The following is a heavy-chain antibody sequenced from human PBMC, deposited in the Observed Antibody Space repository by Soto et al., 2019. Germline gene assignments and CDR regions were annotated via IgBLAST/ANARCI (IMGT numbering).Heavy chain of an antibody. CDR1: GFTVSSNY. CDR2: IYSGGST. J-gene: IGHJ6*02. CDR3: ARDMRGTVSSYYGMDV. D-gene: IGHD4-17*01. V-gene: IGHV3-53*01. Sequence: PGGSLRLSCAASGFTVSSNYMSWVRQAPGKGLEWVSVIYSGGSTYYADSVKGRFTISRDNSKNTLYLQMNSLRAEDTAVYYCARDMRGTVSSYYGMDVWGQGTPFTAS.